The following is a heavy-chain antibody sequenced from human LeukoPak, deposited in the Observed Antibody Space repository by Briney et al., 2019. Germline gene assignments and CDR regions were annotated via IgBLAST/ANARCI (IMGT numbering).Heavy chain of an antibody. J-gene: IGHJ4*02. CDR3: AHGRDGYNRAGFDY. D-gene: IGHD5-24*01. CDR2: IYWDDDK. Sequence: SGPTLVKPTQTLTLTCTFSGFSLSTSGVGVGWIRQPPGKALEWLALIYWDDDKRYSPSLKSRLTITKDTSKNQVVLTMTNMDPVDTATYYCAHGRDGYNRAGFDYWGQGTLVTVSS. CDR1: GFSLSTSGVG. V-gene: IGHV2-5*02.